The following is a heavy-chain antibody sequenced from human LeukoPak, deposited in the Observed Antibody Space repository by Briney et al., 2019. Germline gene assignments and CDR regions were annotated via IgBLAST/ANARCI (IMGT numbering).Heavy chain of an antibody. V-gene: IGHV4-39*01. CDR1: GGSISSSSYY. J-gene: IGHJ4*02. Sequence: SETLSLTCTVSGGSISSSSYYWGWIRQPPGKGLEWIGSIYYSGSTYYNPSLKSRVTISVDTSKNQFPLKLSSVTAADTAVYYCARGAITMIVVAHRYYFDYWGQGTLVTVSS. D-gene: IGHD3-22*01. CDR2: IYYSGST. CDR3: ARGAITMIVVAHRYYFDY.